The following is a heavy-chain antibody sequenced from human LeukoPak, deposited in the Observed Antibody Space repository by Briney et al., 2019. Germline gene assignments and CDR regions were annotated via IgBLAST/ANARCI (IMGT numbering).Heavy chain of an antibody. Sequence: GGSLRLSCAASGFTFSSYSMNWVRQAPGKGLEWVSSISSSSSYIYYADSVKGRFTISRDDAKNSLYLQMNSLRAEDTAVYYCARGYSYGYPSGDYWGQGTLVTVSS. CDR2: ISSSSSYI. V-gene: IGHV3-21*01. CDR3: ARGYSYGYPSGDY. J-gene: IGHJ4*02. D-gene: IGHD5-18*01. CDR1: GFTFSSYS.